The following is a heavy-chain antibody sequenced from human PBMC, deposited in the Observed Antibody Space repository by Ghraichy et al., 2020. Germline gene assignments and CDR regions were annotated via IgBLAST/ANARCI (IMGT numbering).Heavy chain of an antibody. CDR2: ISWNSGSI. Sequence: GGSLRLSCAASGFTFDDYAMHWVRQAPGKGLEWLSGISWNSGSIGYADSVKGRFSISRDNAKNSLYLQMNSLRAEDTALYYFAKGFRGYVSHGMDVWGQGTTVTVSS. J-gene: IGHJ6*02. CDR1: GFTFDDYA. V-gene: IGHV3-9*01. D-gene: IGHD5-12*01. CDR3: AKGFRGYVSHGMDV.